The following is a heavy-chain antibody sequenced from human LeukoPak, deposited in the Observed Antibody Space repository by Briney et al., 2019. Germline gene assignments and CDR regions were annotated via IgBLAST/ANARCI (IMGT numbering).Heavy chain of an antibody. J-gene: IGHJ6*02. CDR2: INHSGST. CDR1: GGSFSGYY. V-gene: IGHV4-34*01. CDR3: ARLSGGNSRLHYYYGMDV. Sequence: SETLSLTCAVYGGSFSGYYRSWIRQPPGKGLEWIGEINHSGSTNYNPSLKSRVTISVDTSKNQFSLKLSSATAADTAVYYCARLSGGNSRLHYYYGMDVWGQGTTVTVSS. D-gene: IGHD4-23*01.